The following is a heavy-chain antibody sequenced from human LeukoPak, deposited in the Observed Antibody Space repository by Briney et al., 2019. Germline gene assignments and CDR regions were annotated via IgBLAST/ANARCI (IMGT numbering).Heavy chain of an antibody. D-gene: IGHD3-22*01. CDR2: ISAYNGNT. V-gene: IGHV1-18*01. CDR1: GYTFTSYG. Sequence: GASVKVSCKAFGYTFTSYGISWVRQAPGQGLEWMGWISAYNGNTNYAQKLQGRVTMTTDTSTSTAYMELRSLRCDDTAVYYCARDRRGYDSSGYYYYFDYWGQGTLVTVSS. CDR3: ARDRRGYDSSGYYYYFDY. J-gene: IGHJ4*02.